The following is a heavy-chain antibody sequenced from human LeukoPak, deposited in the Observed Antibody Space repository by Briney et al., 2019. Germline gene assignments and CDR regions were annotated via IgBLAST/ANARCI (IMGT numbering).Heavy chain of an antibody. Sequence: PGGSLRLSCAASGFRFTGFWMSWFRQAPGKGPEWVTNINQESTETYYVDSVRGRFTISRDNAKNSLSLQMNSLRVEDTAVYYCAREVDRSFGYWGQGNLVTVSS. V-gene: IGHV3-7*01. CDR1: GFRFTGFW. D-gene: IGHD2-15*01. CDR3: AREVDRSFGY. CDR2: INQESTET. J-gene: IGHJ4*02.